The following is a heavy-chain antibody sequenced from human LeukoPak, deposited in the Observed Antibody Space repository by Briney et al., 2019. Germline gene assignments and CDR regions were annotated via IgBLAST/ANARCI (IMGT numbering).Heavy chain of an antibody. CDR1: GGTFSSYA. V-gene: IGHV1-69*01. CDR3: ARCKCSSTSCYGGGYYYGMDV. CDR2: IIPIFGTA. D-gene: IGHD2-2*01. J-gene: IGHJ6*04. Sequence: SVKVSCKASGGTFSSYAISWVRQAPGQGLEWMGGIIPIFGTANYAQKFQGRVTITADESTSTAYMELSSLRSGDTAVYYCARCKCSSTSCYGGGYYYGMDVWGKGTTVTVSS.